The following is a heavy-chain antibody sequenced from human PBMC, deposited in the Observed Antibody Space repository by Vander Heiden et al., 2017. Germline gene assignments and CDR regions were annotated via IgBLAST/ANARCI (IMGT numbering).Heavy chain of an antibody. CDR3: ARGRIAAAGVYYFDY. V-gene: IGHV3-33*01. Sequence: QVQLEESGGGVVQPGRSLRLSCVVSGFTFSSYPMHWVRQATGKGLEGVAVIWYDGSNIYYADSGKGRFTISRDDSKNTVNLEMNSLRAEDTAVYYCARGRIAAAGVYYFDYWGQGALVTVSS. CDR2: IWYDGSNI. J-gene: IGHJ4*02. CDR1: GFTFSSYP. D-gene: IGHD6-13*01.